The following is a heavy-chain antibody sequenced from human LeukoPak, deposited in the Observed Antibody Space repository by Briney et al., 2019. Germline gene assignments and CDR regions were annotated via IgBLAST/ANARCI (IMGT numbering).Heavy chain of an antibody. CDR2: ISGSGGST. Sequence: GGSLRLSCAASGFTFSSYAMSWVRQAPGKGLEWVSAISGSGGSTYYADSVKGRLTISRDNSKNTLYLQMNSLRAEDTAVYYCAKNAPQGPYYYDSSGYYSGIDYWGQGTLVTVSS. D-gene: IGHD3-22*01. V-gene: IGHV3-23*01. CDR1: GFTFSSYA. CDR3: AKNAPQGPYYYDSSGYYSGIDY. J-gene: IGHJ4*02.